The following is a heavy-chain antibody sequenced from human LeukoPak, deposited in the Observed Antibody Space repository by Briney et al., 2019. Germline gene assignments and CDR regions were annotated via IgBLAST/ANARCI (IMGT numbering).Heavy chain of an antibody. V-gene: IGHV3-9*01. CDR2: ISWNSGSI. CDR1: GFTFDDYA. CDR3: AKDMVRGVMGPFDY. J-gene: IGHJ4*02. D-gene: IGHD3-10*01. Sequence: GGSLRLSCAASGFTFDDYAMHWVRQAPGKGLEWVSGISWNSGSIGYADSVKGRFTISRDNAKNSLYLQMNSLRAEDTALYYCAKDMVRGVMGPFDYWGQGTLVTVSS.